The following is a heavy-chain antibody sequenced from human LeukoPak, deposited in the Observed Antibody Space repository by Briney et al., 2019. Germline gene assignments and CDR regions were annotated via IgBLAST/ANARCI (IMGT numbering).Heavy chain of an antibody. V-gene: IGHV4-39*01. Sequence: PSETLSLTCTVSGGSISSSIYYWLWIRHPPEKGLEWIGSIYYSGSTYYNPSLKSRVTISVDTSKNQSSLKLSSVTAAHTAVYYCARVQYYDILTGYSHYYYMDVWGKGTTVTISS. CDR1: GGSISSSIYY. J-gene: IGHJ6*03. CDR3: ARVQYYDILTGYSHYYYMDV. D-gene: IGHD3-9*01. CDR2: IYYSGST.